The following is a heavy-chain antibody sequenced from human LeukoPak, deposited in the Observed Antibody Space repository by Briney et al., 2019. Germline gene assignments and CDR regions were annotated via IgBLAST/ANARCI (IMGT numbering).Heavy chain of an antibody. CDR3: ARGSCSLSSCPFFGY. Sequence: ASVKVSCKASGYTFTGYYIHWVRQAPGQGLEWMGWINPNTGGTNYAQKFQGRVTMTRDTSMTTAYMELSSLISDDTAVYYCARGSCSLSSCPFFGYWGQGILVTVSS. CDR2: INPNTGGT. V-gene: IGHV1-2*02. J-gene: IGHJ4*02. CDR1: GYTFTGYY. D-gene: IGHD2-2*01.